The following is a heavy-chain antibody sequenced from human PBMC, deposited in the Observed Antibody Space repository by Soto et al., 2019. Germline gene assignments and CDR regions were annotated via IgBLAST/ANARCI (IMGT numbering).Heavy chain of an antibody. V-gene: IGHV1-8*01. CDR2: MNPNSGNT. Sequence: QVQLVQSGAEVKKPGASVKVSCKASGYTFTSYDINWVRQATGQGLEWMGWMNPNSGNTGYAQKFQGRVTMTRNTSISTAYMELSSLRSEDTAVYYCARGCRSRWELLHVYYFDYWGQGTLVTVSS. CDR3: ARGCRSRWELLHVYYFDY. D-gene: IGHD1-26*01. CDR1: GYTFTSYD. J-gene: IGHJ4*02.